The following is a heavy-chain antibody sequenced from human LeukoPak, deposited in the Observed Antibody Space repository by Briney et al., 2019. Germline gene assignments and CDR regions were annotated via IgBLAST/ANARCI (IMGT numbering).Heavy chain of an antibody. Sequence: PGGSLRLPCAASGITFSSYGMHWVRQAPGKGLEWVAFIRYDGSNEYYVDSVKGRFTISRDNSKNTLYLQMNSLRAEDTAVYYCAKDQFWFGESNAFDYWGQGTLVTVSS. CDR2: IRYDGSNE. J-gene: IGHJ4*02. D-gene: IGHD3-10*01. V-gene: IGHV3-30*02. CDR1: GITFSSYG. CDR3: AKDQFWFGESNAFDY.